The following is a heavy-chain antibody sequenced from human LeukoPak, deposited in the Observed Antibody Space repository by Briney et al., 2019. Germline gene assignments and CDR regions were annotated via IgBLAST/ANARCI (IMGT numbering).Heavy chain of an antibody. V-gene: IGHV1-2*02. J-gene: IGHJ5*02. CDR3: ARVIETDFWSGSLGWFDP. D-gene: IGHD3-3*01. CDR2: INPNSGGT. CDR1: GYTFTGYY. Sequence: ASVKVSCKASGYTFTGYYMHWVRQAPGQGLEWMGWINPNSGGTNYAQKVQGRVTITRDTSIRTAYMEMSRLRSEDTGVYYCARVIETDFWSGSLGWFDPWGQGTLVTVSS.